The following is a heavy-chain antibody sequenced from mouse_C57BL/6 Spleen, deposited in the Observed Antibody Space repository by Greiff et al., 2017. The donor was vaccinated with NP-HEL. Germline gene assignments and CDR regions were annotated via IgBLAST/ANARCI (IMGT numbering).Heavy chain of an antibody. D-gene: IGHD2-3*01. V-gene: IGHV14-2*01. CDR1: GFNIKDYY. Sequence: EVQLQQSGAELVKPGASVKLSCTASGFNIKDYYMHWVKQRTEQGLEWIGRIDPEDGETKYAPNFQGKATITADTSSNTAYLQLSSLTSEDTAVYYCAREERGWLLSMDYWGQGTSVTVSS. CDR2: IDPEDGET. CDR3: AREERGWLLSMDY. J-gene: IGHJ4*01.